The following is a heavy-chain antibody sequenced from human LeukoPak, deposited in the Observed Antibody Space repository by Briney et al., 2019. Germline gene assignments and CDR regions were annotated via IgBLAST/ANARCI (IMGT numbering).Heavy chain of an antibody. D-gene: IGHD1-7*01. V-gene: IGHV3-30*03. CDR1: GFIFSSYS. J-gene: IGHJ4*02. CDR2: ISYDGSNK. CDR3: ATGNYNRPFDY. Sequence: GGSLRLSCAASGFIFSSYSMNWVRQAPGKGLEWVAVISYDGSNKYYADSVKGRFTISRDNSKNTLYLQMNSLRAEDTAVYYCATGNYNRPFDYWGQGTLVTVSS.